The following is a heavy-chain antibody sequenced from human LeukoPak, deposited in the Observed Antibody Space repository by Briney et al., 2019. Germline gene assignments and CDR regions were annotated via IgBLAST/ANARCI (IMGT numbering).Heavy chain of an antibody. V-gene: IGHV3-21*01. CDR3: ARDVGASAPDAFDI. J-gene: IGHJ3*02. CDR2: ISTSSNYI. CDR1: GFTFSTYN. Sequence: GGSLRLSCTASGFTFSTYNMNWVRQAPGKGLEWVSSISTSSNYIYYADSVKGRFTISRDNAKNSLYLQMHSLRVEDTDVYYCARDVGASAPDAFDIWGQGTMDTVSS. D-gene: IGHD1-26*01.